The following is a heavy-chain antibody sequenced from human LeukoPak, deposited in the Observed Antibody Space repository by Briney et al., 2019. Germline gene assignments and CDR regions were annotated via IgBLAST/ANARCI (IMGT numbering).Heavy chain of an antibody. D-gene: IGHD3-22*01. CDR3: ARGLIVVVGNWFDP. J-gene: IGHJ5*02. CDR1: GFTFSDYY. V-gene: IGHV3-11*04. Sequence: GGSLRLSCAASGFTFSDYYMSWIRQAPGKGLEWVSYISSSGSTIYYADSVKGRFTISRDNSKNTLYLQMNSLRAEDTAVYYCARGLIVVVGNWFDPWGQGTLVTVSS. CDR2: ISSSGSTI.